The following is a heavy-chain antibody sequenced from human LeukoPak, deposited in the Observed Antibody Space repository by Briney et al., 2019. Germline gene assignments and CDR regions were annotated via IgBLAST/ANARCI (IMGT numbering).Heavy chain of an antibody. V-gene: IGHV4-31*03. CDR1: GVSISSGGYY. CDR3: ARGTGDYGWFDP. Sequence: SETLSLTCTVSGVSISSGGYYWSWIRQHPGKGLEWIGYIYYSGSTYYNSSLKSRVTISVDTSKNQFSLKLSSVTAADTAVYYCARGTGDYGWFDPWGQGTLVTVSS. J-gene: IGHJ5*02. D-gene: IGHD4-17*01. CDR2: IYYSGST.